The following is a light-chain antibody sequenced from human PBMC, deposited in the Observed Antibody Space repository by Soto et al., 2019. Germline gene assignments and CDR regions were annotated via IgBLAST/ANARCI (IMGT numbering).Light chain of an antibody. CDR1: HSLLYSDGNTY. CDR3: MQSVHWPPYT. V-gene: IGKV2-30*01. Sequence: DVVMTQSPLSLPVTLGQPASISCRSSHSLLYSDGNTYLNWFQQRPGQSPRRLIYNVSNRDSGVPDRFSGSGSGTDFTLKISRVEAEDVGVYCMQSVHWPPYTFGQGTKLEIK. CDR2: NVS. J-gene: IGKJ2*01.